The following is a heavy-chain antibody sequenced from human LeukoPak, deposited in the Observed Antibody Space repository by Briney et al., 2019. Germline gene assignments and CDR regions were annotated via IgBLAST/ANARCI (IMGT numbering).Heavy chain of an antibody. D-gene: IGHD2-2*02. CDR3: ARYCSSTSCYMGPHFDY. V-gene: IGHV4-31*03. CDR2: IYYSGST. J-gene: IGHJ4*02. CDR1: GGSISSGGYY. Sequence: SQTLSLTCTVSGGSISSGGYYWSWIRQHPGKGLEWIGYIYYSGSTYYNPSLKSRVTISVDTSKNQFSLKLSSVTAADTAVYYCARYCSSTSCYMGPHFDYWGQGTLVTVSS.